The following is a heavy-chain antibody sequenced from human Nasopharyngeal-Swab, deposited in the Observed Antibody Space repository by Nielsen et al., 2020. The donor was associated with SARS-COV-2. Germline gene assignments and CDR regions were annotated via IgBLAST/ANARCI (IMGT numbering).Heavy chain of an antibody. V-gene: IGHV3-33*01. Sequence: GGSLRLSCAASGLTFSNYGMHWVRQAPGKGLEWVAVIWYDGSNKYYADSVKGRFTISRDNSKNTLYLQMNSLRAEDTAVYYCARDFAFSDSSGYYNFWGQGTLVTVSS. CDR3: ARDFAFSDSSGYYNF. D-gene: IGHD3-22*01. CDR2: IWYDGSNK. CDR1: GLTFSNYG. J-gene: IGHJ4*02.